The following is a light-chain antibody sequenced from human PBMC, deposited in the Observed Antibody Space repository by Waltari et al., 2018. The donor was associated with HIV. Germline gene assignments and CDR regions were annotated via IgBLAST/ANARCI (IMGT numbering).Light chain of an antibody. CDR3: LLYYGGRQPTWV. V-gene: IGLV7-43*01. CDR1: TGAVTSSSY. CDR2: SAD. J-gene: IGLJ3*02. Sequence: VVTQEPSLTVSPGGTVTLTCTSSTGAVTSSSYASWFQQRPGKEPRPLISSADKRPSCTPDHFPGSLLGAKAALTLFGAQPEDEADYFCLLYYGGRQPTWVFGGGTKLTV.